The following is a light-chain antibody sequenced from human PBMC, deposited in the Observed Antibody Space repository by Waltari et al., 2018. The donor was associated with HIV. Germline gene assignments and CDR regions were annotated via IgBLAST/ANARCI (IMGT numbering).Light chain of an antibody. V-gene: IGLV1-47*01. Sequence: TISCPGSSSNVGSKPVYWFQQVPGTTPKLLIYRDSQRRSGIPDRVSGSKSGASASLTISGLRSEDEADYYCVAWDDSLSGYVFGTGTRVSVL. CDR3: VAWDDSLSGYV. CDR1: SSNVGSKP. J-gene: IGLJ1*01. CDR2: RDS.